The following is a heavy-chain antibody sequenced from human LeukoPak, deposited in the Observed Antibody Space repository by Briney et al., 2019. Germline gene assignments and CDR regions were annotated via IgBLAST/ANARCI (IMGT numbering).Heavy chain of an antibody. CDR1: GFSFSDYG. CDR2: ISFDGSNK. Sequence: GRSLRLSCAASGFSFSDYGIHWVRQAPGKGLEWVAVISFDGSNKYYADSVKGRFTISRDNSKTTLSLQMNSLRVEDTAVYYCAKDGAYNNYQYYFDSWGRGALVTVSS. D-gene: IGHD4-11*01. V-gene: IGHV3-30*18. CDR3: AKDGAYNNYQYYFDS. J-gene: IGHJ4*02.